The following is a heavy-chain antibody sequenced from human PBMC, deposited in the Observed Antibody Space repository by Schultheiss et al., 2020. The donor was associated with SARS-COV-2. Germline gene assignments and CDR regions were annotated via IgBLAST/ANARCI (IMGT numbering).Heavy chain of an antibody. J-gene: IGHJ4*02. CDR3: ARERGAYSNYVDY. CDR1: GGSFSGYY. CDR2: IYYSGST. V-gene: IGHV4-59*01. Sequence: SETLSLTCAVYGGSFSGYYWSWIRQPPGKGLEWIGYIYYSGSTNYNPSLKSRVTMSVDTSKNQFSLKLSSVTAADTAVYYCARERGAYSNYVDYWGQGTLVTVSS. D-gene: IGHD4-11*01.